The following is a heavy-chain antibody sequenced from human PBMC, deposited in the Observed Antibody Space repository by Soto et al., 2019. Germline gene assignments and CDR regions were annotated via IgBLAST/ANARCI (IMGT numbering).Heavy chain of an antibody. Sequence: QVQLVQSGGEMRKPGASVKVSCKASGYTFTNFGISWVRQAPGQGFAWVGWISGYNGDTNYAPKFRGRVIMTKDTSTTTAYMELTTLTSDDTAVYYCARDYDIWGEDWFDPWGQGTLVTVSS. J-gene: IGHJ5*02. CDR1: GYTFTNFG. D-gene: IGHD3-9*01. V-gene: IGHV1-18*01. CDR3: ARDYDIWGEDWFDP. CDR2: ISGYNGDT.